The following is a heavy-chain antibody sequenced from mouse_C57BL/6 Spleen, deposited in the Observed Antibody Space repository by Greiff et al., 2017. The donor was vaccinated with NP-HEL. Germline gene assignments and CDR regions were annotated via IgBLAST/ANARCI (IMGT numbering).Heavy chain of an antibody. CDR2: INPNNGGT. D-gene: IGHD2-4*01. Sequence: EVQLQQSGPELVKPGASVKIPCKASGYTFTDYNMDWVKQSHGKSLEWIGDINPNNGGTIYNQKFKGKATLTVDKSSSTAYMELRSLTSEDTAVYYCARSPYDYDGDYAMDYWGQGTSVTVSS. J-gene: IGHJ4*01. CDR3: ARSPYDYDGDYAMDY. CDR1: GYTFTDYN. V-gene: IGHV1-18*01.